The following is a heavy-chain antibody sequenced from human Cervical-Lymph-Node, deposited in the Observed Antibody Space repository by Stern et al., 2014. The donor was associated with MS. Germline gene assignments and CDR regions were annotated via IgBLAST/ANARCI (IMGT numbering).Heavy chain of an antibody. V-gene: IGHV3-23*04. J-gene: IGHJ6*02. CDR1: GFTFSSYA. CDR2: ICGSGVNT. Sequence: EVQLVQSGGGLVQPGGSLRLSCAASGFTFSSYAMNWVRQAPGKGLEWVSGICGSGVNTYYADSVKGRLTISRDNSKNTLYLQMNSLRADDTAIYYCAKGTTGTTKSSVYYYYGVDVWGQGTTVTVSS. D-gene: IGHD1-1*01. CDR3: AKGTTGTTKSSVYYYYGVDV.